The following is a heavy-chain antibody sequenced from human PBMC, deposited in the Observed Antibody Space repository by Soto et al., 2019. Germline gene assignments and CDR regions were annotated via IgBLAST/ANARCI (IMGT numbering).Heavy chain of an antibody. CDR3: ARRGVRYYYDSSGYNYYYGMDV. J-gene: IGHJ6*02. D-gene: IGHD3-22*01. CDR2: MNPNSGNT. V-gene: IGHV1-8*01. Sequence: QVQLVQSGAEVKKPGASVKVSCKASGYTFTSYDINWVRQATGQGLEWMGWMNPNSGNTGYAQKFQDRVTMTRNTSIGTAYTELISLRSEDTDVYYCARRGVRYYYDSSGYNYYYGMDVWGQGTTVTVSS. CDR1: GYTFTSYD.